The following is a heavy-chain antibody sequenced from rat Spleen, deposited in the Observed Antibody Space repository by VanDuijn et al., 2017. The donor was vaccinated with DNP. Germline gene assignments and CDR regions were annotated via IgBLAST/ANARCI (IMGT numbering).Heavy chain of an antibody. V-gene: IGHV5-7*01. CDR1: GFTFSNCN. D-gene: IGHD5-1*01. Sequence: EVQLVESGGGLVQPGRSLKLSCAASGFTFSNCNMAWVRQAPKKGLEWVATISYDGSSTYYRDSVKGRFTISRDDAKSTLYLQMDSLRSEDTATYFCARSTDCGCNWDYWGQGVMVPVSS. J-gene: IGHJ2*01. CDR2: ISYDGSST. CDR3: ARSTDCGCNWDY.